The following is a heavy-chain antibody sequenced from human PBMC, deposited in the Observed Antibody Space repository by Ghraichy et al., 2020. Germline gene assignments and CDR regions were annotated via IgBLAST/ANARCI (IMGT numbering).Heavy chain of an antibody. V-gene: IGHV3-11*03. CDR2: ISSSSTYT. Sequence: GESLNISCAASGFTFSDYYMSWIRQAPGKGLEWVSYISSSSTYTNYADSVKGRFTISRDNAKNSLYLQMNSLRVEDTAVYYCVKNGGYDPSGNLRWYFDIWGRGTLVTVSS. CDR1: GFTFSDYY. J-gene: IGHJ2*01. CDR3: VKNGGYDPSGNLRWYFDI. D-gene: IGHD3-22*01.